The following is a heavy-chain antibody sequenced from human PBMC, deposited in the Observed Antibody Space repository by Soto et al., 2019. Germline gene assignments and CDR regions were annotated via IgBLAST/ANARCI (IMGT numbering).Heavy chain of an antibody. CDR3: ARIRGYSYGSSYYYDGMDV. J-gene: IGHJ6*02. D-gene: IGHD5-18*01. CDR2: IYHSGST. CDR1: GGSISSSNW. Sequence: PSETLSLTCAVSGGSISSSNWWSWVRQPPGKGLEWIGEIYHSGSTNYNPSLKSRVTISVDKSKNQFSLKLSSVTAADTAVYYCARIRGYSYGSSYYYDGMDVWGQGTTVTVSS. V-gene: IGHV4-4*02.